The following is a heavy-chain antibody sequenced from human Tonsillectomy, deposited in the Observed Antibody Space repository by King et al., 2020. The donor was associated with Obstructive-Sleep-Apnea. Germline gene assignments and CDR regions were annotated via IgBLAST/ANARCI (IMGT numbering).Heavy chain of an antibody. V-gene: IGHV4-59*08. CDR2: IYYSGST. CDR1: GGSISSYY. D-gene: IGHD6-13*01. J-gene: IGHJ6*02. Sequence: QLQESGPGLVKPSETLSLTCTVSGGSISSYYWSWIRQPPGKGLEWIGYIYYSGSTNYNPSLKSRVTISVDTSKNQFSLKLSSVTAADTAVYYCARIGAAAGTEFYYYYYGMDVWGQGTTVTVSS. CDR3: ARIGAAAGTEFYYYYYGMDV.